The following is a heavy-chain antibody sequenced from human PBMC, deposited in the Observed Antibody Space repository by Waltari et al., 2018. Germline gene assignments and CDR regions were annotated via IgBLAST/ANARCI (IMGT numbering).Heavy chain of an antibody. D-gene: IGHD3-22*01. CDR3: AKGYDSSGYYLY. V-gene: IGHV4-38-2*01. CDR1: GYSLSSGYY. Sequence: QVQLQESGPGLVKPSETLSLTCAVSGYSLSSGYYWGWIRQPPGKGLEWIGSIYHSGSTYYNPSLKSRVTISVDTSKNQFSLKLSSVTAADTAVYYCAKGYDSSGYYLYWGQGTLVTVSS. J-gene: IGHJ4*02. CDR2: IYHSGST.